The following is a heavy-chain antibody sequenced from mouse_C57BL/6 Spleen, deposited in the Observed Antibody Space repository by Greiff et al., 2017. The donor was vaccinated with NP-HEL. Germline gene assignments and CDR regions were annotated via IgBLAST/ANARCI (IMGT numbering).Heavy chain of an antibody. V-gene: IGHV1-59*01. J-gene: IGHJ3*01. D-gene: IGHD2-3*01. CDR1: GYTFTSYW. CDR3: ATWLLPAWFAY. Sequence: QVQLKQPGAELVRPGTSVKLSCKASGYTFTSYWMHWVKQRPGQGLEWIGVIDPSDSYTNYNQKFKGKATLTVDTSSSTAYMQLSSLTSEDSAVYYCATWLLPAWFAYWGQGTLVTVSA. CDR2: IDPSDSYT.